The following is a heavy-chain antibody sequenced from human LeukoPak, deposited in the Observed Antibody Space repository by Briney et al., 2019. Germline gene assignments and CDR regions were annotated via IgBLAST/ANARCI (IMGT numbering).Heavy chain of an antibody. CDR3: TRGWAIDV. CDR2: IRSKANSYAT. V-gene: IGHV3-73*01. Sequence: GGSLRLSCAASGFTFSNAWMSWVRQASGKGLEWVGRIRSKANSYATAYAASVKGRFTISRDDSKNTAYLQMNSLKTEDTAVYYCTRGWAIDVWGKGTTVTVSS. D-gene: IGHD1-26*01. J-gene: IGHJ6*04. CDR1: GFTFSNAW.